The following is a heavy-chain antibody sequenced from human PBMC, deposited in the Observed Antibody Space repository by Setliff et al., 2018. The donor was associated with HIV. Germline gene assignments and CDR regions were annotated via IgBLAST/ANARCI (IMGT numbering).Heavy chain of an antibody. D-gene: IGHD1-26*01. V-gene: IGHV4-39*07. Sequence: SETLSLTCTVSAGSIRSSTYYWAWIRQPPGKGLEWIGTIYYSGSTYYNPSLKSRVTISVDTSKNQFSLKLSSVTAADTAVYFCARVHYPWDSFDYWGQGTLVTVSS. CDR3: ARVHYPWDSFDY. CDR2: IYYSGST. CDR1: AGSIRSSTYY. J-gene: IGHJ4*02.